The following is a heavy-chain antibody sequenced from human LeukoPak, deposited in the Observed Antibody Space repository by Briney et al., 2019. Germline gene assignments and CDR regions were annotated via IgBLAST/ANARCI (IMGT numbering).Heavy chain of an antibody. V-gene: IGHV1-3*01. D-gene: IGHD2-2*01. J-gene: IGHJ4*02. CDR2: INAANGNT. CDR3: ARGYCSSTTCSIDY. CDR1: GYTFTHYA. Sequence: GASVKVSCKASGYTFTHYAIHWVRQAPGQRLEWMGWINAANGNTRYSQKFQGRVTITRDASASTVYMELSSLGSEDTAIYYCARGYCSSTTCSIDYWGQGTLVTVSS.